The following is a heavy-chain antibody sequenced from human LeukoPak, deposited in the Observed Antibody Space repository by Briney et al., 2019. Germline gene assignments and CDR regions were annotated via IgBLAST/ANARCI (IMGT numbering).Heavy chain of an antibody. V-gene: IGHV4-39*01. D-gene: IGHD2-8*01. CDR1: GGSISSSSYY. CDR2: IYYSGST. CDR3: ARTQRTYAIDI. Sequence: SETLSLTCTVSGGSISSSSYYWGWIRQPPGKGLEWIGSIYYSGSTYYNPSLKSRVTISVDTSKNQFSLKLSSVTAADTAVYYCARTQRTYAIDIWGQGTMVTVSS. J-gene: IGHJ3*02.